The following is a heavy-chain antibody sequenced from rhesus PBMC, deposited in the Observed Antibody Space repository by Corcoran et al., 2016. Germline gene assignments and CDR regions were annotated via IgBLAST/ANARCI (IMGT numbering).Heavy chain of an antibody. CDR2: ITYSGST. CDR3: ARGGGMNPVDY. J-gene: IGHJ4*01. V-gene: IGHV4-122*02. D-gene: IGHD6-13*01. CDR1: GGSISSGYYY. Sequence: QVQLQESGPGLVKPSETLSLTCAVSGGSISSGYYYWSWIRQPPGKGLEWIGYITYSGSTSYNPSLKSRVTISRDTSKNQFSLKLSSVTAADTAVYYCARGGGMNPVDYWGQGVLVTVSS.